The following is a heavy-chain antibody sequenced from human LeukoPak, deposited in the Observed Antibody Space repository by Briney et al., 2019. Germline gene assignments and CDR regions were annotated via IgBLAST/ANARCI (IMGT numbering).Heavy chain of an antibody. J-gene: IGHJ4*02. CDR2: ISGSGGRT. CDR3: AKEGDYYDSSGYYSEGFDY. V-gene: IGHV3-23*01. D-gene: IGHD3-22*01. Sequence: PGGSLRHSCAASGFTFSSYVMSWVRQAPGKGLEWVSAISGSGGRTYYADSVKGRFTISRDNSKNTLYVQMNSLRAEDTAVYYCAKEGDYYDSSGYYSEGFDYWGQGTLVTVSS. CDR1: GFTFSSYV.